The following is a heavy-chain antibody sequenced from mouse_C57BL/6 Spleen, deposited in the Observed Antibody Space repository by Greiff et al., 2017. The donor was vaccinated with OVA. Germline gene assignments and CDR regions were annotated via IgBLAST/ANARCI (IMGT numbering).Heavy chain of an antibody. Sequence: QVQLQQPGAELVKPGASVKMSCKASGYTFTSYWITWVKQRPGQGLEWIGDIYPGSGSTNYNEKFKSKATLTVDTSSSTAYMQLSSLTSEDSAVYYCARSPYYGSSSWFADWGQGTLVTVSA. CDR1: GYTFTSYW. CDR2: IYPGSGST. CDR3: ARSPYYGSSSWFAD. V-gene: IGHV1-55*01. J-gene: IGHJ3*01. D-gene: IGHD1-1*01.